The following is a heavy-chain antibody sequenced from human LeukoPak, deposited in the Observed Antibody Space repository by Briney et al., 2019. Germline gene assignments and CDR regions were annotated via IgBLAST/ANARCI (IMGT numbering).Heavy chain of an antibody. V-gene: IGHV3-23*01. D-gene: IGHD3-10*01. Sequence: PGGSLRLSCAASGFTFSSYAMSWVRQAPGKGLEWVSAISGSGGSTYYADSVKGRFTISRDNSKNTLYLQMNSLRAEDTAVYYCARATLYYYGSGIDYWGQGTLVTVSS. CDR1: GFTFSSYA. CDR3: ARATLYYYGSGIDY. CDR2: ISGSGGST. J-gene: IGHJ4*02.